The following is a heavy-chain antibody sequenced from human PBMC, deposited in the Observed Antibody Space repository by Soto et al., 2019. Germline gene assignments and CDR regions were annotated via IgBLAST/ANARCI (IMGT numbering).Heavy chain of an antibody. J-gene: IGHJ3*02. Sequence: PWGSLRLSCAASGFTFSSYAMHWVRQAPGKGLEWVAVISYDGSNKYYADSVKGRFTISRDNSKNTLYLQMNSLRAEDTAVYYCARGRDRDACDIWGHGKMVSVS. V-gene: IGHV3-30-3*01. CDR2: ISYDGSNK. CDR1: GFTFSSYA. CDR3: ARGRDRDACDI.